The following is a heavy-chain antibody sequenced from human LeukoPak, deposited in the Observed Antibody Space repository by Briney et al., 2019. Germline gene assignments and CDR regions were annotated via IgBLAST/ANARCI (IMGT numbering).Heavy chain of an antibody. Sequence: GGSLRLSCAASGFTFSSYEMNWVRHAPGKGLEWVSYISSSGGSTIYYADSVKGRFTISRDNAKNSLYLQMNSPRAEDTAVYYCARESRSSGWDYFDYWGQGTPVTVSS. D-gene: IGHD6-19*01. CDR1: GFTFSSYE. CDR3: ARESRSSGWDYFDY. V-gene: IGHV3-48*03. J-gene: IGHJ4*02. CDR2: ISSSGGSTI.